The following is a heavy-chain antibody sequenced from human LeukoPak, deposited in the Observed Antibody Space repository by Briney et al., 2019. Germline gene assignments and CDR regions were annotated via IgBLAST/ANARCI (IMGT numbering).Heavy chain of an antibody. CDR2: IYHKAYT. V-gene: IGHV4-39*01. CDR3: ARSVYSAIWYRGGFDI. CDR1: GVTISSNSNY. D-gene: IGHD6-13*01. J-gene: IGHJ3*02. Sequence: SETLSLTCAVSGVTISSNSNYWAWIRQPPGKGLEWTGNIYHKAYTYYNPSLKSRITATVDTPNNQFSLELSSVTDGDTAVYYCARSVYSAIWYRGGFDIWGQGTMVTVSS.